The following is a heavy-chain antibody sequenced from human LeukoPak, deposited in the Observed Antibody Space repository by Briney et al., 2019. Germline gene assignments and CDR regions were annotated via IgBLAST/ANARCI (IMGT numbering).Heavy chain of an antibody. D-gene: IGHD4-17*01. V-gene: IGHV4-39*01. CDR1: GGSISSSSFY. J-gene: IGHJ4*02. CDR3: ARRRQDTTGRHYFDL. CDR2: IYYSGNT. Sequence: PSETLSLTCYVSGGSISSSSFYWDWIRQTPGKGLEWIGTIYYSGNTVYNPSLRSRVTISVDTSMNQFSLKLSSVTAADTAVYYCARRRQDTTGRHYFDLWGQGTLVTVTS.